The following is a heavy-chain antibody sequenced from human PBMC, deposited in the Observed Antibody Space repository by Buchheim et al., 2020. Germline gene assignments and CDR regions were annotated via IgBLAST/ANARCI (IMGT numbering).Heavy chain of an antibody. CDR1: GFTFSSYA. J-gene: IGHJ6*02. Sequence: QVQLVESGGGVVQPGRSLRLSCAASGFTFSSYAMHWVRQAPGKGLEWVAVISYDGSNKYYADSVKGRFTISRDNSKNTRYLQMNSLRAEDTAVYYCARDRVVVAATSLYYYYGMDVWGQGTT. D-gene: IGHD2-15*01. V-gene: IGHV3-30-3*01. CDR3: ARDRVVVAATSLYYYYGMDV. CDR2: ISYDGSNK.